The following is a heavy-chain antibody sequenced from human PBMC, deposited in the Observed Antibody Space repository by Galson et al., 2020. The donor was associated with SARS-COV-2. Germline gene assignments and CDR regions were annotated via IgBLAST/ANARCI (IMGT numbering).Heavy chain of an antibody. J-gene: IGHJ2*01. CDR1: GFTFSTYG. D-gene: IGHD3-3*01. CDR2: ISYDGSKT. CDR3: ARGYDFPLGYFDL. Sequence: GESLKISCAASGFTFSTYGMHWVRQAPGKGLDWVAIISYDGSKTYYADSVKGRFTISRDNSKNTLYLQMNSLRTEDTAVYYCARGYDFPLGYFDLWGRGTLVTVSS. V-gene: IGHV3-30*03.